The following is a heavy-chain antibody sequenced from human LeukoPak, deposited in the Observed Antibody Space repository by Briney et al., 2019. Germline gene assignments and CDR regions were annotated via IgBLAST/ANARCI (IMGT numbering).Heavy chain of an antibody. CDR1: GASDTGTY. CDR2: TYYGGTT. CDR3: ARLGLYDGYTHDS. J-gene: IGHJ4*02. D-gene: IGHD5-24*01. Sequence: SETLSLTCSVSGASDTGTYWSWVRQTPGKGLEWIAYTYYGGTTEYNPSLKSRATISVDTSKNHFSLDLRSVTAADTAVYFCARLGLYDGYTHDSWGQGTLVTVSS. V-gene: IGHV4-59*08.